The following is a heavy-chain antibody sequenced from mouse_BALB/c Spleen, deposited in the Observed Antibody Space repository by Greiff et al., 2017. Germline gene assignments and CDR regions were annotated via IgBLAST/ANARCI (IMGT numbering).Heavy chain of an antibody. V-gene: IGHV1-69*01. CDR2: IDTSGSYT. J-gene: IGHJ2*01. D-gene: IGHD1-1*01. Sequence: QVQLQQPGAELVMPGASVKMSCKASGYTFTDYWMHWVKQRPGQGLEWIGAIDTSGSYTSYNQKFKGKATLTVDESSSTAYMQLSSLTSEDSAVYYCARSITTVDGYWGQGTTLTVSS. CDR3: ARSITTVDGY. CDR1: GYTFTDYW.